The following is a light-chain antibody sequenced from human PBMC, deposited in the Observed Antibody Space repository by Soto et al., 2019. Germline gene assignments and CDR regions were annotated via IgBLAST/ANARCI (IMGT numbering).Light chain of an antibody. J-gene: IGLJ2*01. CDR3: CSYGGSSIFV. CDR1: SSDVGPYNV. Sequence: QSALTQPASVSGSPGQSITISCTGSSSDVGPYNVVSWYQHHPGKAPKLMISEVVKRPSGVSNRFSGSKSGNTASLTISGLHAEDEDDYYCCSYGGSSIFVFGGGTKLTVL. CDR2: EVV. V-gene: IGLV2-23*02.